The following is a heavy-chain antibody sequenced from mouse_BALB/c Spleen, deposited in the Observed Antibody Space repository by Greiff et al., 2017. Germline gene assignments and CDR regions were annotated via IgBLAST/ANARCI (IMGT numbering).Heavy chain of an antibody. Sequence: DVMLVESGGGLVKPGGSLKLSCAASGFTFSSYTMSWVRQTPEKRLEWVATISSGGGNTYYPDSVKGRFTISRDNAKNNLYLQMSSLRSEDTALYYCARSNWDGMDYWGQGTSVTVSS. CDR1: GFTFSSYT. CDR2: ISSGGGNT. J-gene: IGHJ4*01. CDR3: ARSNWDGMDY. V-gene: IGHV5-9*03. D-gene: IGHD4-1*01.